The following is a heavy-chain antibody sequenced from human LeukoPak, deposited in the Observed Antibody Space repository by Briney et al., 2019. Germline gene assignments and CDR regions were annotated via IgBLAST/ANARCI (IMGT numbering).Heavy chain of an antibody. Sequence: GGSLRPSCAASGFTFSSYAMSWVRQAPGKGLEWVSAISGSGGSTYYADSVKGRFTISRDNSKNTLYLQMNSLRAEDTAVYYCARDPILRSLEWTPYFDLWGRGTLVTVSS. CDR2: ISGSGGST. CDR1: GFTFSSYA. J-gene: IGHJ2*01. V-gene: IGHV3-23*01. D-gene: IGHD3-3*01. CDR3: ARDPILRSLEWTPYFDL.